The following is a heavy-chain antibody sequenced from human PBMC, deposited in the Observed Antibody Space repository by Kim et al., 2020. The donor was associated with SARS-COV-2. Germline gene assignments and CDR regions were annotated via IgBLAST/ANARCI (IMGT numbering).Heavy chain of an antibody. J-gene: IGHJ5*02. V-gene: IGHV3-30*04. CDR2: ISYDGSNK. D-gene: IGHD3-10*01. CDR1: GFTFSSYA. CDR3: ASPPGLGSYYNVNNWFDP. Sequence: GGSLRLSCAASGFTFSSYAMHWVRQAPGKGLEWVAVISYDGSNKYYADSVKGRFTISRDNSKNTLYLQMNSLRAEDTAVYYCASPPGLGSYYNVNNWFDPWGQGTLVTVSS.